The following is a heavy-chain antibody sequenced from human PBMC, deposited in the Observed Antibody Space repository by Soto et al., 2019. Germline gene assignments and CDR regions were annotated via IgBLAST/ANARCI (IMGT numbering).Heavy chain of an antibody. CDR2: IFQSGST. Sequence: SETLSLTCVVSGGTIRSPDWWTWVRQPPGKGLEWIGEIFQSGSTNYTPSLESRVTISVDKSKNQFSLTLTSVTAADTAVYFCARGRGRYSSGWSWLDPWGQGILVTVSS. CDR3: ARGRGRYSSGWSWLDP. J-gene: IGHJ5*02. CDR1: GGTIRSPDW. V-gene: IGHV4-4*02. D-gene: IGHD6-19*01.